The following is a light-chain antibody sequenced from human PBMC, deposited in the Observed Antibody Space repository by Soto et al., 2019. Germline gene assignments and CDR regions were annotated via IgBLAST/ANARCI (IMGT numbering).Light chain of an antibody. CDR3: QQYGTSPRT. Sequence: VLTQSPGILSLSPGERATLSCRASQSVTNSFLAWYQQKPGQAPRLLIYGACSRDTGIPDRFRGSGSGTYSTLSLNRLEPEDFGVYYCQQYGTSPRTFGRGTKVEIK. J-gene: IGKJ1*01. CDR1: QSVTNSF. V-gene: IGKV3-20*01. CDR2: GAC.